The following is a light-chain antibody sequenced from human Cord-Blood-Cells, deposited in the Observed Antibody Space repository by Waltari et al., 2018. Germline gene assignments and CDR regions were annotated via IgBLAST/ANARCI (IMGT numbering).Light chain of an antibody. J-gene: IGLJ3*02. CDR1: SSDVGGYNY. CDR2: DVS. CDR3: CSYAGSYTV. Sequence: QSALTQPRSVSGSPGQSVTISCTGTSSDVGGYNYVSWYQQHPGKPPQLMIYDVSKLPSGVPDLVSGSKSGNPASLTISALQAEDEADYYCCSYAGSYTVFGGGTKLTVL. V-gene: IGLV2-11*01.